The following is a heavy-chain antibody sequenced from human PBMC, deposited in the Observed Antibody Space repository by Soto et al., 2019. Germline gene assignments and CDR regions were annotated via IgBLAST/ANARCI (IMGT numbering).Heavy chain of an antibody. Sequence: GGSLRLSCAASGFTFSSYGMHWVRQAPGKGLEWVAVISYDGSNKYYADSVKGRFTISRDNSKNTLYLQMNSLRAEDTAVYYCAKVRVTIKDYYFDYWGQGTLVTVSS. CDR3: AKVRVTIKDYYFDY. V-gene: IGHV3-30*18. CDR1: GFTFSSYG. D-gene: IGHD2-15*01. J-gene: IGHJ4*02. CDR2: ISYDGSNK.